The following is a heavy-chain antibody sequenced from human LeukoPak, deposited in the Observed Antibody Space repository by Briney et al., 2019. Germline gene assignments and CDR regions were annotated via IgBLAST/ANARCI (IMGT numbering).Heavy chain of an antibody. V-gene: IGHV4-30-4*08. CDR3: ARGVVTAVEYQYYYYYMDV. D-gene: IGHD2-2*01. CDR2: ISYSGRT. CDR1: GGSISSGDYY. Sequence: KPSQTLSLTCTVSGGSISSGDYYWSWIRQPPGKGLEWIGYISYSGRTYYNPSLESRVTISVDTSKNQFSLRLSSVTATDTAVYYCARGVVTAVEYQYYYYYMDVWGKGTTVTVSS. J-gene: IGHJ6*03.